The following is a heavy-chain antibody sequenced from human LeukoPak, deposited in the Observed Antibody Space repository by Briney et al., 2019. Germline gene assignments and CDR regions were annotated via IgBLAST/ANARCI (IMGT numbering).Heavy chain of an antibody. V-gene: IGHV4-59*01. CDR3: ARVSPKTGGDGGY. D-gene: IGHD2-21*02. CDR2: IYDSGST. CDR1: GGTISSYY. J-gene: IGHJ4*02. Sequence: SETLSLTCTVSGGTISSYYWSWIRQPPGKGLEWIGYIYDSGSTNYNPSLKSRVTISVDTSKNQFSLKLSSVTAADTAVYYCARVSPKTGGDGGYWGQGTLVTVSS.